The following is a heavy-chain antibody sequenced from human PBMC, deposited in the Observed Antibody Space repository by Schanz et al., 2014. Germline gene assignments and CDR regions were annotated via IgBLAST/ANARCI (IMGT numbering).Heavy chain of an antibody. CDR2: IIPILGIA. D-gene: IGHD2-15*01. CDR3: ARGGGPEDVFDI. CDR1: GGTFSSYS. V-gene: IGHV1-69*02. Sequence: QVQLVQSGAEVKKPGSSVKVSCKASGGTFSSYSISWVRQAPGQGLEWMGRIIPILGIANYAQKFQGRVTITRDTSASTAYMELTSLRSEDTAVYYCARGGGPEDVFDIWGQGTILTVSS. J-gene: IGHJ3*02.